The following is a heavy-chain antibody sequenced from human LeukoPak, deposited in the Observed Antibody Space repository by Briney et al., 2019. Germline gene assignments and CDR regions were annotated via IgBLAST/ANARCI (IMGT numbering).Heavy chain of an antibody. CDR2: LHYSGST. Sequence: PSETLSLTCTGSGDSINNYYWSWIRQLPGKGLEWIAFLHYSGSTNYNPSLRSRITVSMDTSKNQFTLKVNSVTAADTAVYYCARGRSNYYDGSGFFDSWGQGNLVTVSS. V-gene: IGHV4-59*01. CDR1: GDSINNYY. CDR3: ARGRSNYYDGSGFFDS. J-gene: IGHJ4*02. D-gene: IGHD3-22*01.